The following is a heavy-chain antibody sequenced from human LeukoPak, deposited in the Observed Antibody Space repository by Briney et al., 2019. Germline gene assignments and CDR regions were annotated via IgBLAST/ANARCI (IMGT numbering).Heavy chain of an antibody. J-gene: IGHJ5*02. V-gene: IGHV1-24*01. Sequence: ASVKVSCKVSGYTLTELSMHWVRQAPGKGLEWMGGFDPEDGETIYAQKFQGRVTMTEDTSTDTAYMELSSLRAEDTAVYYCAKLTSHSSSWYWFDPWGQGTLVTVSS. D-gene: IGHD6-13*01. CDR1: GYTLTELS. CDR2: FDPEDGET. CDR3: AKLTSHSSSWYWFDP.